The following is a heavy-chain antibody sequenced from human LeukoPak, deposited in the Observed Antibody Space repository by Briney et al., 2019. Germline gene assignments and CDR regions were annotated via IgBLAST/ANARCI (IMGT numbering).Heavy chain of an antibody. D-gene: IGHD6-6*01. J-gene: IGHJ5*02. Sequence: PGGSLRLSCAASGFPFSSYAMSWVRPAPGKGLEWVSAISGSGGSTYYADSVKGRFTISRDNSKNTLYLQMNSLRAEDTAVYYCAKEGGRSSSSGNWFDPWGQGTLVTVSS. CDR2: ISGSGGST. CDR1: GFPFSSYA. CDR3: AKEGGRSSSSGNWFDP. V-gene: IGHV3-23*01.